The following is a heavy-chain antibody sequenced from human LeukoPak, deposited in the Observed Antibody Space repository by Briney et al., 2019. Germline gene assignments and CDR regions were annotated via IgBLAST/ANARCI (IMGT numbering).Heavy chain of an antibody. CDR2: ISSSSSYI. CDR1: GFTFSSFA. J-gene: IGHJ6*03. Sequence: GGSLRLSCAASGFTFSSFAMHWVRQAPGKGLEWVSSISSSSSYIYYADSVKGRFTISRDNAKNSLYLQMNSLRAEDTAVYYCAKASTSCYDPPYYYYYYYMDVWGKGTTVTVSS. V-gene: IGHV3-21*04. D-gene: IGHD2-2*01. CDR3: AKASTSCYDPPYYYYYYYMDV.